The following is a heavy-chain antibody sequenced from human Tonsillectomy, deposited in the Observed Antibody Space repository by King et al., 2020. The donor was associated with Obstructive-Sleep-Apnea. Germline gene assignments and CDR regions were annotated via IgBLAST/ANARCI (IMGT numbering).Heavy chain of an antibody. Sequence: EMQLVQSGAEVKKPGESLKISCKGSGYISSNYWIAWVRQMPGRGLEWMGIIYVGDSDTRYSPSFQGQVTFSADKSINTAYLQWHSLKASATARYYCARFKISPGHYFDYWGQGTLVTVSS. CDR2: IYVGDSDT. J-gene: IGHJ4*02. V-gene: IGHV5-51*01. CDR3: ARFKISPGHYFDY. CDR1: GYISSNYW. D-gene: IGHD2/OR15-2a*01.